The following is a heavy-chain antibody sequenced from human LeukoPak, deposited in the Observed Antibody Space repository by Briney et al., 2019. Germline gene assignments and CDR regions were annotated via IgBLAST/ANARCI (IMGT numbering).Heavy chain of an antibody. Sequence: PGGSLRLSCAASGFTFSRYSMNWVRQAPGKGLEWVSSISISSSYIYYADSVKGRSTISRDNSKNTLYLQMNSLRPEDTAVYYCAKDPRRYSRTGGYFDYWGQGTLVTVSS. CDR1: GFTFSRYS. J-gene: IGHJ4*02. V-gene: IGHV3-21*01. D-gene: IGHD6-13*01. CDR3: AKDPRRYSRTGGYFDY. CDR2: ISISSSYI.